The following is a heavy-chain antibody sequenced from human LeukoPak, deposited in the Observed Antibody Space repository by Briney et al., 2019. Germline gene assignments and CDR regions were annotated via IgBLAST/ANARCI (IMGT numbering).Heavy chain of an antibody. D-gene: IGHD3-22*01. J-gene: IGHJ5*02. V-gene: IGHV2-5*02. CDR2: IYWDDDK. CDR3: AHRRGYDSYDSTGYFSS. CDR1: GVSLSTRGVG. Sequence: ESGPTLVKPTETLTLTCTLSGVSLSTRGVGVGWIRQPPGKALESLALIYWDDDKRYSPSLQNRLTISQDTSKSQVVLTMTSMDPVDTATYYCAHRRGYDSYDSTGYFSSWGQGILVTVSS.